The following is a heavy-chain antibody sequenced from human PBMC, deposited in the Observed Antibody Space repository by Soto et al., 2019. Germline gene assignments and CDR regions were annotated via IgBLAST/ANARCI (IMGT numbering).Heavy chain of an antibody. J-gene: IGHJ3*02. D-gene: IGHD2-2*01. V-gene: IGHV1-18*01. CDR1: GYTFTSYG. Sequence: ASVKVSCKASGYTFTSYGICWVRQATGQGLEWMGWISAYNGNTNYAQKLQGRVTMTTDTSTSTAYMELRSLRSDDTAVYYCARVVKRVVPAAMDAFDIWGQGTMVTVSS. CDR2: ISAYNGNT. CDR3: ARVVKRVVPAAMDAFDI.